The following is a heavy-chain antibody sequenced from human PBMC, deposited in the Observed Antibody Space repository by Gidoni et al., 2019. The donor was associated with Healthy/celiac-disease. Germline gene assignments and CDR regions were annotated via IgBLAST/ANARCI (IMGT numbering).Heavy chain of an antibody. CDR2: IYYSGST. V-gene: IGHV4-39*01. CDR3: ASATYYYDSSGYYHSFFQH. D-gene: IGHD3-22*01. Sequence: QLQLQESGPGLVKPSETLSLTCTVSGGSISRSSYYWGWIRQPPGKGLEWIGSIYYSGSTYYNPSLKSRVTISVDTSKNQFSLKLSSVTAADTAVYYCASATYYYDSSGYYHSFFQHWGQGTLVTVSS. CDR1: GGSISRSSYY. J-gene: IGHJ1*01.